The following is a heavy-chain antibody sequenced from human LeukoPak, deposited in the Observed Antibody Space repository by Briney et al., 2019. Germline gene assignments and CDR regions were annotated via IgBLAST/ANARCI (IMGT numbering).Heavy chain of an antibody. CDR2: ISYDGSNK. D-gene: IGHD6-19*01. V-gene: IGHV3-30*03. J-gene: IGHJ4*02. CDR1: GFTFSSYG. Sequence: PGRSLRLSCAASGFTFSSYGMHWVRQAPGKGLEWVAVISYDGSNKYFADSVKGRFTISRDNSKNTLYLQMNSLRAEDTAVYYCARVGSGWVTPIDYWGQGTLVTVSS. CDR3: ARVGSGWVTPIDY.